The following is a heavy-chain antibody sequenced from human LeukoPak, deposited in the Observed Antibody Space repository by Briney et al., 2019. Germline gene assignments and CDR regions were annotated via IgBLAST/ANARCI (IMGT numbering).Heavy chain of an antibody. Sequence: PGGSLRLSCAASGFTFSSYAMHWVRQAPGKGLEWVAFIRHDGSNKYYADSVKGRFTISRDNSKNTLYLQMKSLRAEDTAVYYCARGRAFDIWGQGTMVTVSS. CDR2: IRHDGSNK. CDR1: GFTFSSYA. J-gene: IGHJ3*02. V-gene: IGHV3-30*02. CDR3: ARGRAFDI.